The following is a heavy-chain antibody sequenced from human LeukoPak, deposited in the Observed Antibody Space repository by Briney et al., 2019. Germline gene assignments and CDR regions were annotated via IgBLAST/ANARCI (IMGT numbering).Heavy chain of an antibody. J-gene: IGHJ6*02. CDR2: INHSGST. CDR3: ARGVSSDWPYYYYGMDV. Sequence: SETLSLTCAVYGGSFSGYYWSWIRQPPGKGLEWIGEINHSGSTNYNPSLKSRVTISVDTSKNQFSLKLSSVTAADTAVYYCARGVSSDWPYYYYGMDVWGQGTTVTVSS. CDR1: GGSFSGYY. D-gene: IGHD6-19*01. V-gene: IGHV4-34*01.